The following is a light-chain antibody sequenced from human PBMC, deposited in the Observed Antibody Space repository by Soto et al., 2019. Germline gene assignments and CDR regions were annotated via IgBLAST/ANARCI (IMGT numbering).Light chain of an antibody. CDR1: QSLLQSNGYNY. J-gene: IGKJ1*01. V-gene: IGKV2-28*01. Sequence: DIVMTQSPLSLPVTPGEPASISCSSSQSLLQSNGYNYLDWYLQKPGQSPQLLIYFGSYRASGGPGRFSGSGSGTDFTLKIRMVEGEDVGVYYCMQSQQSPPTFVQGTKVEI. CDR3: MQSQQSPPT. CDR2: FGS.